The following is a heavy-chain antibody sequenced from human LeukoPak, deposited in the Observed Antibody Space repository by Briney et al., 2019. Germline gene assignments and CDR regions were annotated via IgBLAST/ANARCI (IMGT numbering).Heavy chain of an antibody. V-gene: IGHV1-8*03. CDR1: GYTFTSYD. Sequence: ASVKLSCKASGYTFTSYDINWVRQATGQGLEWMGWMNPNSGNTGYAQKFQGRVTITRHTSISTAYMQLISLRSEVTSLYYCAIRQATAILRLGFDPCGQGALVTVSS. CDR3: AIRQATAILRLGFDP. CDR2: MNPNSGNT. D-gene: IGHD2-21*02. J-gene: IGHJ5*02.